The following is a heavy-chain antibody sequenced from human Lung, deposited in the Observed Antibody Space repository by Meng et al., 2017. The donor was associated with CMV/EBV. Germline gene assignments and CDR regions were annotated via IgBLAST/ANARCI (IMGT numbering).Heavy chain of an antibody. D-gene: IGHD3-3*01. Sequence: GGSLRLXCAASGFTFSNYAMHWVRQAPGKGLEWVAIISYDGKTYDRSNKYYADSVKGRFTISRDNSKNTLYLQMSNLRTDDTAVYYCARDRILDFWSGYPRGYYGIDVWGQGXTVTVSS. CDR2: ISYDGKTYDRSNK. CDR1: GFTFSNYA. V-gene: IGHV3-30-3*01. J-gene: IGHJ6*02. CDR3: ARDRILDFWSGYPRGYYGIDV.